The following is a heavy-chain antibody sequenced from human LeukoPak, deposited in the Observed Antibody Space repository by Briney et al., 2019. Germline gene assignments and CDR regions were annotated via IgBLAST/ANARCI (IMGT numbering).Heavy chain of an antibody. CDR2: IYTSGST. Sequence: PSETLSLTCTVSGGSISSGSYYWSWIQQPAGKGLEWIGRIYTSGSTNYNPSLKSRVTISVDTSKNQFSLKLSSVTAADTAVYYCARVGGAYYDFWSGYYRGNDWFDPWGQGTLVTVSS. CDR3: ARVGGAYYDFWSGYYRGNDWFDP. J-gene: IGHJ5*02. D-gene: IGHD3-3*01. CDR1: GGSISSGSYY. V-gene: IGHV4-61*02.